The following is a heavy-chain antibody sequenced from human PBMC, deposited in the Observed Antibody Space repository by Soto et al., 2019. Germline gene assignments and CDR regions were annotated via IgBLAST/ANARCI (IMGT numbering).Heavy chain of an antibody. D-gene: IGHD4-17*01. CDR3: AKHPFAGDYAWFDP. V-gene: IGHV3-23*01. Sequence: GGSLRLSCEASGFTFSSYAMTWVRQAPGKGLEWVSSISGSGASTYYADSVKGRFTISRDNSKNRLSLQMNSLRAEDTAVYYCAKHPFAGDYAWFDPWGQGTLVTVSS. CDR1: GFTFSSYA. CDR2: ISGSGAST. J-gene: IGHJ5*02.